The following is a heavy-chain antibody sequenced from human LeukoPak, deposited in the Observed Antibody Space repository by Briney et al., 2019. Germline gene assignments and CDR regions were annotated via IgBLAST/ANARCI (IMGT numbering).Heavy chain of an antibody. CDR3: ARDKGTSYLSSFDY. Sequence: SETLSLTCGVSGGSLSFYYWSWIRQSPGKGLEWIAEISQNGDSNYNMSLKSRVTISLDKSKNQVSLRLNSVTAADTAVYYCARDKGTSYLSSFDYWGQGTLVTVSS. D-gene: IGHD6-6*01. CDR2: ISQNGDS. V-gene: IGHV4-34*01. CDR1: GGSLSFYY. J-gene: IGHJ4*02.